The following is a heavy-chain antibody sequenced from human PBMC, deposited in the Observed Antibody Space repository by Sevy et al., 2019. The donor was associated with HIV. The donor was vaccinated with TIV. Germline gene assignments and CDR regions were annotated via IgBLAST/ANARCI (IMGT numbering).Heavy chain of an antibody. V-gene: IGHV3-23*01. D-gene: IGHD6-13*01. CDR2: VSGSGGST. CDR3: AKGGRSYSSSWYFDY. CDR1: GFTFSSYA. Sequence: GGSLRLSCAASGFTFSSYAMNWVRQAPGKGLEWVSAVSGSGGSTYYADSVKGRFTISRDNSKSTLYLQMNSLRAEDTAVYYCAKGGRSYSSSWYFDYWGQGTLVTVSS. J-gene: IGHJ4*02.